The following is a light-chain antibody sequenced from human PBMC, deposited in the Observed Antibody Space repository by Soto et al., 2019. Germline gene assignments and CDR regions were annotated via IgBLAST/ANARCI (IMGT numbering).Light chain of an antibody. CDR1: SSDVGGYNY. Sequence: QSALTQPRSVSGSPGLSVTISCTGTSSDVGGYNYVSWYQQHPGKAPKVMIYDVSKRPSGVPDRFSGSKSGNTASLTISGLQAEDEGDYYCCSYAGSHSHYVFGTGTKLTVL. CDR3: CSYAGSHSHYV. J-gene: IGLJ1*01. CDR2: DVS. V-gene: IGLV2-11*01.